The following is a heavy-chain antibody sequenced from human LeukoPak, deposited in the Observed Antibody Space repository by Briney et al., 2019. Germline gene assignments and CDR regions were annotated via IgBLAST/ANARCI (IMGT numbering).Heavy chain of an antibody. Sequence: GGSLRLSCAASGITFGSYWMGWVRQAPGKGLEWVANINQDASEKYYVDSVKGRFTISRDNAKTSLYLQMNSLRAEDTAVYYCARANWGFDYWGQGTLVTVSS. CDR1: GITFGSYW. CDR3: ARANWGFDY. CDR2: INQDASEK. V-gene: IGHV3-7*04. J-gene: IGHJ4*02. D-gene: IGHD7-27*01.